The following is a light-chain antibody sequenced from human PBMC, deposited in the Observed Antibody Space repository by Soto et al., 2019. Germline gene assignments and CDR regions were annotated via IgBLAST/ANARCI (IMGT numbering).Light chain of an antibody. CDR1: RSVGTF. J-gene: IGKJ1*01. V-gene: IGKV3-20*01. CDR2: GAS. CDR3: QHYGSSGT. Sequence: IVLTQSPGTLSLSPGERATLSCRASRSVGTFLAWYKQKPGQAPRLLIYGASSRATVIPDRFSGSGSGTDFTLTIRRLEPEDFAVYYCQHYGSSGTFGQGTKVEIK.